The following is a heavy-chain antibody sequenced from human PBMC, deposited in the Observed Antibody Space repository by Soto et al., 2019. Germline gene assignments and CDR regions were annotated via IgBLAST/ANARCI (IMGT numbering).Heavy chain of an antibody. CDR2: MNPNSGNT. D-gene: IGHD3-22*01. CDR1: GYTFTSYD. Sequence: GASVKVSCKASGYTFTSYDINWVRQATGQGLEWMGWMNPNSGNTGYAQKFQGRVTMTRNTSISTAYMELSSLRSEDTAVYYCARAGQWGYHYDSGYFDYWGQGTLVTVS. J-gene: IGHJ4*02. V-gene: IGHV1-8*01. CDR3: ARAGQWGYHYDSGYFDY.